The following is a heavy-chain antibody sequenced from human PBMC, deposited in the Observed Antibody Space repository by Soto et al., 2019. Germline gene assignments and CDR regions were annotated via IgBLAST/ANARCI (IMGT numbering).Heavy chain of an antibody. CDR3: AKDSGRLYDILTGPYDY. CDR1: GFTFSSSA. V-gene: IGHV3-23*01. Sequence: GGSLRLSCAASGFTFSSSAMSWVRQAPGKGLEWVSAISGSGGGTFYADSVKGRFTISRDNSKNTLYLQINSLRAEDTAVYYCAKDSGRLYDILTGPYDYWGQGSLVTGSS. CDR2: ISGSGGGT. D-gene: IGHD3-9*01. J-gene: IGHJ4*02.